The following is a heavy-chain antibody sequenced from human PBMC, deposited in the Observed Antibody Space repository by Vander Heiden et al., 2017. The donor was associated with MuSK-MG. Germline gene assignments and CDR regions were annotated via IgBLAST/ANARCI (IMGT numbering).Heavy chain of an antibody. CDR3: AREYYDSSGYYAQAGYYYYYMDV. CDR2: ISAYNGNT. CDR1: GYTFTSYG. J-gene: IGHJ6*03. D-gene: IGHD3-22*01. Sequence: QVQLVQSGAAVKKPRASVTVSCKASGYTFTSYGLRRVRQAPGQGLEWMGWISAYNGNTNYAQKLQGRVTMTTDTSTSTAYMELRSLRSDDTAVYYCAREYYDSSGYYAQAGYYYYYMDVWGKGTTVTVSS. V-gene: IGHV1-18*01.